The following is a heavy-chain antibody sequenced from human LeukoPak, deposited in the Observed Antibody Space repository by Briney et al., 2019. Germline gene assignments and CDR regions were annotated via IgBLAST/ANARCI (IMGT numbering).Heavy chain of an antibody. J-gene: IGHJ6*02. CDR1: GFTVSSNY. D-gene: IGHD3-10*01. V-gene: IGHV3-66*01. Sequence: PGGSLRLSCTASGFTVSSNYMSWVRQAPGKGLEWVSVIYSGGSTYYADSVKGRFTISRDNSKNTLYLQMNSLRAEDTAVYYCARVGRSSGSYYNVVYYGMDVWGQGTTVTVSS. CDR2: IYSGGST. CDR3: ARVGRSSGSYYNVVYYGMDV.